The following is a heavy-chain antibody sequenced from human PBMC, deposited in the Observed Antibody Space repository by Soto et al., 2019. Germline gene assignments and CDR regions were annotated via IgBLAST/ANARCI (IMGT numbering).Heavy chain of an antibody. CDR1: GGTFRTNT. V-gene: IGHV1-69*13. J-gene: IGHJ6*02. CDR3: AREGVVMTDFYHGLDV. D-gene: IGHD3-3*01. Sequence: SVKVSCKASGGTFRTNTISWVRQAPGQGLEWMGQIIPVFGTPGYAQRFQDRATITADESTSTVYMELRSLRFEDTAVYYCAREGVVMTDFYHGLDVWGQGTTVTVSS. CDR2: IIPVFGTP.